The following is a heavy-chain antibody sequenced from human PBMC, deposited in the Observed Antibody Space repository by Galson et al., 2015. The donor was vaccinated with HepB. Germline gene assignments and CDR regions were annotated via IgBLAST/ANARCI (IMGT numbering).Heavy chain of an antibody. CDR3: AREKSGIAVAGTRVFDC. J-gene: IGHJ4*02. V-gene: IGHV3-21*01. D-gene: IGHD6-19*01. CDR1: GFIFDSYS. CDR2: ISSSSTYR. Sequence: SLRLSCAASGFIFDSYSMDWVRQAPGKGLEWVSSISSSSTYRYYADSVKDRFTISRDNAKNSLYLQINSLRVEDTAVYFCAREKSGIAVAGTRVFDCWGQGTLVTVSS.